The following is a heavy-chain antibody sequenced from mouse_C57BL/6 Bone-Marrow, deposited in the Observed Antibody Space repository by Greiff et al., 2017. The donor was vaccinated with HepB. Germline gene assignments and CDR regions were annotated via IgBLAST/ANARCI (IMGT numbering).Heavy chain of an antibody. V-gene: IGHV14-4*01. J-gene: IGHJ1*03. Sequence: VQLQQSGAELVRPGASVKLSCTASGFNIKDDYMPWVKQRPEQGLEWIGWIDPENGDTEYASRFQGKATITADTSSNTAYLQLSSLTSEDTAVYYCTLYYGSSFYWYFDVWGTGTTVTVSS. CDR2: IDPENGDT. D-gene: IGHD1-1*01. CDR1: GFNIKDDY. CDR3: TLYYGSSFYWYFDV.